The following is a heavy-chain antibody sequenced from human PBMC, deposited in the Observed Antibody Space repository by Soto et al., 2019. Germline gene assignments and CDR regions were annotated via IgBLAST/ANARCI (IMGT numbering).Heavy chain of an antibody. Sequence: QVQLVESGGGVVQPGRSLRLSCAASGFTFSSYAMHWVRQAPGKGLEWVAVISYDGSNKYYADSVKGRFTISRDNSKNTLYLQMNSLRAEETAVYYCARDRWRWLPGCGMDVWGQGTTVTVSS. D-gene: IGHD2-21*01. CDR3: ARDRWRWLPGCGMDV. J-gene: IGHJ6*02. CDR2: ISYDGSNK. CDR1: GFTFSSYA. V-gene: IGHV3-30-3*01.